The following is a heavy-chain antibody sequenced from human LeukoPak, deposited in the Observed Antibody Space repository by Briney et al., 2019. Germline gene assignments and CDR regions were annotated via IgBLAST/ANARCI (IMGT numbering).Heavy chain of an antibody. J-gene: IGHJ2*01. CDR2: MNPNSGNT. CDR3: ARDEGYCSSTSCYNWYFDL. D-gene: IGHD2-2*02. Sequence: ASVKVSCKASGYTFTSYGINWVRQATGQGLEWMGWMNPNSGNTGYAQKFQGRVTMTRDMSTSTVYMELSSLRSEDTAVYYCARDEGYCSSTSCYNWYFDLWGRGTLVTVSS. V-gene: IGHV1-8*01. CDR1: GYTFTSYG.